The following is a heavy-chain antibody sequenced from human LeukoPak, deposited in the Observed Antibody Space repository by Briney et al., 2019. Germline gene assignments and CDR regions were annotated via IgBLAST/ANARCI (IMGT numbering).Heavy chain of an antibody. CDR1: GGSISSSSYY. CDR3: ARDHGGNSGDIYPDAFDI. Sequence: SETLSLTCTVSGGSISSSSYYWGWIRQPPGKGLEWIGSIYYSGSTYYNPSLKSRVTISVDTSKNQFTLKLSSVTAADTAVYYCARDHGGNSGDIYPDAFDIWGQGTMVTVSS. V-gene: IGHV4-39*06. CDR2: IYYSGST. J-gene: IGHJ3*02. D-gene: IGHD4-23*01.